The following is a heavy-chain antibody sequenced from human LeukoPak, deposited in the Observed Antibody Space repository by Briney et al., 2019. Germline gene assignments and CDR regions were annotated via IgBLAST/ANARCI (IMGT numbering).Heavy chain of an antibody. Sequence: ASVKVSCKASGYTFTGYYMHWVRQAPGQGLEWMGWINPNSGGTNYAQKFQGRVTMTRDTSISTAYMELSRLRSDDTAVSYCARDTSYYCSGGSCYSGGTWCDYWGQGTLVTVSS. CDR2: INPNSGGT. V-gene: IGHV1-2*02. CDR3: ARDTSYYCSGGSCYSGGTWCDY. D-gene: IGHD2-15*01. J-gene: IGHJ4*02. CDR1: GYTFTGYY.